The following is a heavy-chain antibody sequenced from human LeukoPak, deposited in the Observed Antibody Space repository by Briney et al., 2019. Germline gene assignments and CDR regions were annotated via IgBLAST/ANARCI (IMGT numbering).Heavy chain of an antibody. J-gene: IGHJ4*02. CDR2: IYYSGST. CDR1: GGSISSYY. Sequence: SETLSLTCTVSGGSISSYYWSWIRQPPGKGLEWIGYIYYSGSTSYNPSLKSRVTISVDTSKNQFSLKLSSVTAADTAVYYCARMGVAGPFDYWGQGTLVTVSS. CDR3: ARMGVAGPFDY. D-gene: IGHD6-19*01. V-gene: IGHV4-59*08.